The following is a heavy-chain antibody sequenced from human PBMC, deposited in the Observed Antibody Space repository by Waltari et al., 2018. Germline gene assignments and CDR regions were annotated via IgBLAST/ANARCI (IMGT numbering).Heavy chain of an antibody. Sequence: QVQLVQSGAEVKKPGSSVKAPCKASGGTSSSYAISWVRQAPGQGLEWMGGIIPIFGTANNAHKFQCRVTITADESTSTAYMELSSLRSEDTAVYYCASGDSKNYWGQGTLVTVCS. V-gene: IGHV1-69*12. D-gene: IGHD4-17*01. CDR1: GGTSSSYA. CDR3: ASGDSKNY. J-gene: IGHJ4*02. CDR2: IIPIFGTA.